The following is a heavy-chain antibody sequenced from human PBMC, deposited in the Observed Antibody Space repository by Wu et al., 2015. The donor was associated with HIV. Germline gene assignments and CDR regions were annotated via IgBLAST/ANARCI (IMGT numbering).Heavy chain of an antibody. CDR1: GGTFSSYA. V-gene: IGHV1-69*13. J-gene: IGHJ5*02. CDR2: IIPIFGTA. D-gene: IGHD1-26*01. Sequence: QVQLVQSGAEVKKPGSSVKVSCKASGGTFSSYAISWVRQAPGQGLEWMGRIIPIFGTANYAQKFQGRVTITADESTSTAYMELSSLRSEDTAVYYCAREDLRSGLVGATIGWFDPVGPGEPWSPSPQ. CDR3: AREDLRSGLVGATIGWFDP.